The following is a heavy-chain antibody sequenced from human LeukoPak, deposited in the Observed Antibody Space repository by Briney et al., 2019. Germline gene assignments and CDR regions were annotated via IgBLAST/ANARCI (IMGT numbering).Heavy chain of an antibody. CDR3: ARVQDTAMVTGYGMDV. CDR2: INHSGST. J-gene: IGHJ6*02. Sequence: SETLSLTCAVYGGSFSGYYWSWIRQPPGKGLEWIGEINHSGSTNYNPSLKSRVTISVDTSKNQFSLKLSSVTAADTPVYYCARVQDTAMVTGYGMDVWGQGTTVTVSS. CDR1: GGSFSGYY. V-gene: IGHV4-34*01. D-gene: IGHD5-18*01.